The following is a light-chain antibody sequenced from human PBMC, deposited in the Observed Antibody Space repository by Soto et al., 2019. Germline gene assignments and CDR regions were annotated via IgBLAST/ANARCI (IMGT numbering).Light chain of an antibody. CDR3: QQYKDWPPIT. CDR2: DTS. J-gene: IGKJ4*01. CDR1: QSVDIY. V-gene: IGKV3-15*01. Sequence: EIVMTQSPASLSVYPGKRATLSCRASQSVDIYLAWYQQRPGQAPRLLIYDTSIRAPGIPATFSGSGSGTEFTLTISSLQSEDVAVYYCQQYKDWPPITFGGGTKVQIK.